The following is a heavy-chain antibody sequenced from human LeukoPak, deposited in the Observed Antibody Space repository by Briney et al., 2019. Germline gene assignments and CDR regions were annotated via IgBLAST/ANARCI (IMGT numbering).Heavy chain of an antibody. CDR3: ARGGSGSYNDAFDI. J-gene: IGHJ3*02. CDR2: MNPNSGNT. CDR1: GYTFTSYD. Sequence: ASVKVSCKASGYTFTSYDINWVRQATGQGLERMGWMNPNSGNTDYAQKFQGRVTMTRNTSISTAYMELSSLRSEDTAVYYCARGGSGSYNDAFDIWGQGTMVTVSS. V-gene: IGHV1-8*01. D-gene: IGHD1-26*01.